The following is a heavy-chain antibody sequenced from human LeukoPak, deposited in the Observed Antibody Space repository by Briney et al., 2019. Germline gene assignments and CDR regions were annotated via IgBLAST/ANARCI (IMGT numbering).Heavy chain of an antibody. D-gene: IGHD5-18*01. Sequence: AGGSLRLSCACSGFTFSSYAMSGVRQAPGKGLEWVSPISGGGGRIYCADSVKGRFAISRDNYKITLYLQMNSLRAEETAVDYCAKDRSDTAMVIGAFDIWGQGTMVTVSS. CDR3: AKDRSDTAMVIGAFDI. V-gene: IGHV3-23*01. J-gene: IGHJ3*02. CDR1: GFTFSSYA. CDR2: ISGGGGRI.